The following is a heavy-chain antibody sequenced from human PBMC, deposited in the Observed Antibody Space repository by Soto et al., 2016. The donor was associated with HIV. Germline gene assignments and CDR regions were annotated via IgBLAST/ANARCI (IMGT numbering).Heavy chain of an antibody. CDR2: ISGSGGST. J-gene: IGHJ6*02. CDR1: GFTFSSYA. V-gene: IGHV3-23*01. Sequence: EVQLLESGGGLVQPGGSLRLSCAASGFTFSSYAMSWVRQAPGKGLEWVSAISGSGGSTYYADSVKGRFTISRDNSKNTLYLQMNSLRAEDTAVYYCATLSIYEDGRGYTPEYYGMDVWGQGTTVTVSS. CDR3: ATLSIYEDGRGYTPEYYGMDV. D-gene: IGHD5-18*01.